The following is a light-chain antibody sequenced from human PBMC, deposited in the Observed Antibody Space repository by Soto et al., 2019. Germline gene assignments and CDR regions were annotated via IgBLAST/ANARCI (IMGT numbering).Light chain of an antibody. CDR3: SSYTSSSTTV. CDR2: EVD. J-gene: IGLJ1*01. CDR1: SSDVGTYNY. V-gene: IGLV2-14*01. Sequence: QSVLTQPASVSGSPGQSITLSFTGTSSDVGTYNYVSWYQQDPGKAPNLLIYEVDNRPSGVSNRFSGSKSGNTASLTISGLQADDEADYYCSSYTSSSTTVFGTGTKLTVL.